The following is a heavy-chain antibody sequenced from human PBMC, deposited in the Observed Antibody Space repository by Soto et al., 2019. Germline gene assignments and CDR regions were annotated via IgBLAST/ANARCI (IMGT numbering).Heavy chain of an antibody. CDR2: IYWDDDK. D-gene: IGHD3-3*01. CDR1: GFSLTTSGVG. J-gene: IGHJ4*02. CDR3: AHRVLRTVFGLVTTTAIFFDF. V-gene: IGHV2-5*02. Sequence: HITLNESGPTVVRPTEPLTLTCRFSGFSLTTSGVGVGWIRQSPGKAPEWLALIYWDDDKRYSASLKSRLTITKDTSKNQVVLTVSDLDPTDTATYYCAHRVLRTVFGLVTTTAIFFDFWGQGTPVAVSS.